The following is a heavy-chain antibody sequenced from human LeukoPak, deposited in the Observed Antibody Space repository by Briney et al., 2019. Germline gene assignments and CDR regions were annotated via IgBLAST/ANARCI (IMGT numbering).Heavy chain of an antibody. CDR3: ARERGGYCSSSTCSKAFDI. CDR2: ISSNGSST. Sequence: GGSLRLSCTASGFTFSSYGMHWVRQAPGKGREYVSGISSNGSSTYYANSVKERFTVSRDNSNNTLYLQMGSLRAEDKAVYYCARERGGYCSSSTCSKAFDIWGQGTMVTVSS. D-gene: IGHD2-2*01. V-gene: IGHV3-64*01. CDR1: GFTFSSYG. J-gene: IGHJ3*02.